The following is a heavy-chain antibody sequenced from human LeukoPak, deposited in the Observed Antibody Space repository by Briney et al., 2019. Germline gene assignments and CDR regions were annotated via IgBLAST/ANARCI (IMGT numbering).Heavy chain of an antibody. Sequence: ASETLSLTCTVYGGSFSAYYWRWIRQPPGKGLEWIGEINHGGNTNYNSSLESRVTISVDMSKNQFSLKLTSVTAADTAVYYCAGESRYDSVDYWGQGTLVTVSS. CDR1: GGSFSAYY. V-gene: IGHV4-34*01. CDR3: AGESRYDSVDY. D-gene: IGHD3-9*01. CDR2: INHGGNT. J-gene: IGHJ4*02.